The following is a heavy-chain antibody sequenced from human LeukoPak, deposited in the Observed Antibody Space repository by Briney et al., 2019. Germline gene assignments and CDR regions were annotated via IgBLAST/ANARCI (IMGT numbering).Heavy chain of an antibody. D-gene: IGHD5-24*01. V-gene: IGHV3-23*01. J-gene: IGHJ4*02. CDR1: GFTFSSYA. CDR2: ISGSGGST. CDR3: AKDPPAVEGDGYNSGY. Sequence: GSLRLSCAASGFTFSSYAMSWVRQAPGKGLEWVSAISGSGGSTYYADSVKGRFTISRDNSKNTLYLQMNSLRAEDTAVYYCAKDPPAVEGDGYNSGYWGQGTLVTVSS.